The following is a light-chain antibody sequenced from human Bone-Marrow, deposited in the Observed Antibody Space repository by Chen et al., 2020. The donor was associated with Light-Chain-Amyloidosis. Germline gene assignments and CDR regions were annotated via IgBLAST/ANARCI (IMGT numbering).Light chain of an antibody. V-gene: IGLV3-25*03. CDR1: ALPRQY. CDR3: QSADSSGTYRV. Sequence: SYELTQPPSVSVSPGLPDRTTCSGYALPRQYAYWYQQKPGQAPVLGIDKESEKPSGSPERFYGDSSGTTVTLAISGVQAEYEADYYCQSADSSGTYRVVGTGTKVTVL. J-gene: IGLJ1*01. CDR2: KES.